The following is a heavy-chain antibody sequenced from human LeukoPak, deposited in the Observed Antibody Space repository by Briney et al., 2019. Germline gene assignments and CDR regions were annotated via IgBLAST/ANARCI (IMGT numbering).Heavy chain of an antibody. CDR2: ISGSGYST. J-gene: IGHJ4*02. Sequence: GGSLRLSYVGSGFTFNNYAMTWVRQAPGKGLEWVSAISGSGYSTYYADSVKGRFTISRDNSKNTLYLQMNSLRAEDTALYFCAQWSRYFDYWGRGTLVTVSS. CDR1: GFTFNNYA. V-gene: IGHV3-23*01. D-gene: IGHD1-26*01. CDR3: AQWSRYFDY.